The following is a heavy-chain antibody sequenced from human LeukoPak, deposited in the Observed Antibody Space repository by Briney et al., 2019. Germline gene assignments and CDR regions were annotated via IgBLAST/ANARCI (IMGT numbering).Heavy chain of an antibody. D-gene: IGHD5-12*01. CDR3: ARDRVDIVATTMMDV. Sequence: SETLSLTCTVSGGSISSYYWSWIRQPAGKGLEWIGRIYTSGSTNYNPSLKSRVTMSVDTSKNQFSLKLSSVTAADTAVYYCARDRVDIVATTMMDVWAKGPRSPSPQ. J-gene: IGHJ6*04. CDR2: IYTSGST. V-gene: IGHV4-4*07. CDR1: GGSISSYY.